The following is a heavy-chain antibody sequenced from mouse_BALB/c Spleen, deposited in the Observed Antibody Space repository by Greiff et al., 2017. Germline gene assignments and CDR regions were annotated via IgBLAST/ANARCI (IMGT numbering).Heavy chain of an antibody. Sequence: VKLQESGAELARPGASVKLSCKASGYTFTSYWMQWVKQRPGQGLEWIGAIYPGDGDTRYTQKFKGKATLTADKSSSTAYMQLSSLASEDSAVYYCARGGSRDYWGQGTTLTVSS. CDR1: GYTFTSYW. V-gene: IGHV1-87*01. D-gene: IGHD1-1*01. CDR3: ARGGSRDY. J-gene: IGHJ2*01. CDR2: IYPGDGDT.